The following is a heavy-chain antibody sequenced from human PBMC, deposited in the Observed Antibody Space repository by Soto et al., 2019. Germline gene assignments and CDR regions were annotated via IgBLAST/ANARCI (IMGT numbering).Heavy chain of an antibody. D-gene: IGHD6-19*01. CDR2: MGGANGDT. V-gene: IGHV3-23*01. J-gene: IGHJ4*02. Sequence: EVQMLESGGGLVQPGGSLRLSCAASGFIFSNYAMSWVRQAPGKGLEWVAGMGGANGDTYYADSVRGRFAISRDNSKSTLFLQMNSLRAEDTAVYYCAKSPTRRAVAGTIVDYFDYWGQGTLVTVSS. CDR1: GFIFSNYA. CDR3: AKSPTRRAVAGTIVDYFDY.